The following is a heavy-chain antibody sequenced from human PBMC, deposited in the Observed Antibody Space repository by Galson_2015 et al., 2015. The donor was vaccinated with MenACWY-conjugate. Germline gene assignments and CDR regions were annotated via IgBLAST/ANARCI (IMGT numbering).Heavy chain of an antibody. D-gene: IGHD3-10*01. Sequence: SLRLSCAASGFTFSSYSMNWVRQAPGKGLEWVSSISSSSSYIYYADSVKGRFTISRDNAKNTLYLQMNSLRAEDTAVYYCARDLAPMVRGVIIYYYYYYGMDVWGQGTTVTVSS. V-gene: IGHV3-21*01. J-gene: IGHJ6*02. CDR2: ISSSSSYI. CDR3: ARDLAPMVRGVIIYYYYYYGMDV. CDR1: GFTFSSYS.